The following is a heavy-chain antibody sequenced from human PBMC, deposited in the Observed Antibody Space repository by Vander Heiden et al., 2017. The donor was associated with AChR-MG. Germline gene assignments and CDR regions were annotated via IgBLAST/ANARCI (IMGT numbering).Heavy chain of an antibody. CDR2: IDPSDSYT. D-gene: IGHD6-13*01. Sequence: EVQLVQSGAEVQKPGESLRISCKGSGYSFTSYWISWVRQMPGKGLEWMGRIDPSDSYTNYSPSFQGHVTISADKSISTAYLQWSSLKASDTAMYYCARIDVVAAASGWFDPWGQGTLVTVSS. CDR1: GYSFTSYW. J-gene: IGHJ5*02. CDR3: ARIDVVAAASGWFDP. V-gene: IGHV5-10-1*03.